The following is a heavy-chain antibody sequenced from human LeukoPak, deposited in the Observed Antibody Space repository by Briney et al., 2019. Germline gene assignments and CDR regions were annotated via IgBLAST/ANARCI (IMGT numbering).Heavy chain of an antibody. D-gene: IGHD2-2*01. CDR1: GGTFSSYA. Sequence: SVKVSCKASGGTFSSYAISWVRQAPGQGLEWMGRIIPIFGIANYAQKFQGRVTITADKSTSTAYMELSSLRPEDTAVYYCARERYCSSTSCYYYFDYWGQGTLVTVSS. J-gene: IGHJ4*02. CDR2: IIPIFGIA. V-gene: IGHV1-69*04. CDR3: ARERYCSSTSCYYYFDY.